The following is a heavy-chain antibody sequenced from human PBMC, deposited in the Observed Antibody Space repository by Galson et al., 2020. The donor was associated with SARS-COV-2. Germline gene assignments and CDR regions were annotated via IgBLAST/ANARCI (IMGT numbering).Heavy chain of an antibody. Sequence: GESLKISCAASGFTFSSYAMHWVRQAPGKGLEWVAVISYDGSNKYYADSVKGRFTISRDNSKNTLYLQMNSLRAEDTAVYYCADLDAITMVRGLPHWGQGTLVTISS. CDR2: ISYDGSNK. CDR1: GFTFSSYA. D-gene: IGHD3-10*01. J-gene: IGHJ1*01. V-gene: IGHV3-30*04. CDR3: ADLDAITMVRGLPH.